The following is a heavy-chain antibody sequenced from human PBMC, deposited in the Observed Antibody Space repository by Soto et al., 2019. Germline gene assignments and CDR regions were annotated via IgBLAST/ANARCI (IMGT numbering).Heavy chain of an antibody. Sequence: PSETLSPTCTVSGGSVSSGSYYWSWILHPPGKGLEWIGYIYYSGSTNYNPSLKSRVTISVDTSKNQFSLKLSSVTAADTAVYYCAAHSPGLRFLEWWWYDAFDIWGQGTMVTVSS. D-gene: IGHD3-3*01. CDR2: IYYSGST. V-gene: IGHV4-61*01. J-gene: IGHJ3*02. CDR1: GGSVSSGSYY. CDR3: AAHSPGLRFLEWWWYDAFDI.